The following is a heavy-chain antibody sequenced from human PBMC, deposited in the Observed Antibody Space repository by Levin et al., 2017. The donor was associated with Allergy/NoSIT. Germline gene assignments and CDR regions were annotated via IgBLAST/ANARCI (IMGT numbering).Heavy chain of an antibody. V-gene: IGHV2-70*01. J-gene: IGHJ4*02. CDR3: ARTDSSSFGNYYFDY. Sequence: QTLSLTCTFSGFSLSTSGMCVSWIRQPPGKALEWLALIDWDDDKYYSTSLKTRLTISKDTSKNQVVLTMTNMDPVDTATYYCARTDSSSFGNYYFDYWGQGTLVTVSS. D-gene: IGHD6-13*01. CDR1: GFSLSTSGMC. CDR2: IDWDDDK.